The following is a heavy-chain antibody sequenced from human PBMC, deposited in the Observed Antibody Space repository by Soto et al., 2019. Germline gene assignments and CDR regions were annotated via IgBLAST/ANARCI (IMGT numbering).Heavy chain of an antibody. J-gene: IGHJ2*01. CDR3: ARAHIVVVTAIPAPHWYFDL. V-gene: IGHV3-33*01. D-gene: IGHD2-21*02. Sequence: QVQLVESGGGVVQPGRSLRLSCAASGFTFSSYGMHWVRQAPGKGLEWVAVIWYDGSNKYYADSVKGRFTISRDNSKNTRYLQMNSLRAEDTAVYYCARAHIVVVTAIPAPHWYFDLWGRGTLVTVSS. CDR2: IWYDGSNK. CDR1: GFTFSSYG.